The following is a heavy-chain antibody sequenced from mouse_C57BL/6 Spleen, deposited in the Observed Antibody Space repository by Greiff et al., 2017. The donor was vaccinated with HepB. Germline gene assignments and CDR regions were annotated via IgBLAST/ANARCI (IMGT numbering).Heavy chain of an antibody. CDR2: IHPNSGST. V-gene: IGHV1-64*01. D-gene: IGHD1-1*01. CDR1: GYTFTSYW. CDR3: ALITTVVFDY. Sequence: VQLQQPGAELVKPGASVKLSCKASGYTFTSYWMHWVKQRPGQGLEWIGMIHPNSGSTNYNEKFKSKATLTVDKSSSTAYMQLSSQTSEDSAVYYCALITTVVFDYWGQGTTLTVSS. J-gene: IGHJ2*01.